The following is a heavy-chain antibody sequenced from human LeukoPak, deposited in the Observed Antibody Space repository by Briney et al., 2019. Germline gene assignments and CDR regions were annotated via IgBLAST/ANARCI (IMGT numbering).Heavy chain of an antibody. CDR1: GFIFSNYG. D-gene: IGHD1-26*01. Sequence: PGGSLKLSCATSGFIFSNYGIQWVRQAPGKGLEGGAFIRYDGSDKYYADSVKGRFTISRDNSKNKVYLQMDSLRAEDTAVYYCAKDAWEVGATSEIDYWGQGTLVTVSS. V-gene: IGHV3-30*02. J-gene: IGHJ4*02. CDR3: AKDAWEVGATSEIDY. CDR2: IRYDGSDK.